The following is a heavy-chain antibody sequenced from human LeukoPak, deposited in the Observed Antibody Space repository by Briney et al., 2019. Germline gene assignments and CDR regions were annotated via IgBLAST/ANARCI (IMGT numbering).Heavy chain of an antibody. CDR3: GRDSVGGDY. J-gene: IGHJ4*02. CDR1: GFSFSTFG. Sequence: GRSLRLSCAASGFSFSTFGMHWARRAPGKGLEWVAVIWNDGSKKFYAESVKGRFTITRDNSQNTRYLQMNRLRAEDTAVYYCGRDSVGGDYWGQGTLVTVSS. D-gene: IGHD3-16*01. V-gene: IGHV3-33*08. CDR2: IWNDGSKK.